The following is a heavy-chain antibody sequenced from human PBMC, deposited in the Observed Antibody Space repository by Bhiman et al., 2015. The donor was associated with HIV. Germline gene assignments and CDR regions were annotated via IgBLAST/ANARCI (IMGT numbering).Heavy chain of an antibody. J-gene: IGHJ6*02. V-gene: IGHV3-48*03. CDR1: GFTFSSYE. CDR3: ARGPMSARGGVRGVIITPVIYYYYGMDV. Sequence: EVQLVEWGGGLVQPGGSLRLSCAASGFTFSSYEMNWVRQAPGKGLEWVSYVSSSGSTIYYADSVMGRFTISRDNAKNSLYLQMNSLRAEDTAVYYCARGPMSARGGVRGVIITPVIYYYYGMDVWGQGTTVTVSS. D-gene: IGHD3-10*01. CDR2: VSSSGSTI.